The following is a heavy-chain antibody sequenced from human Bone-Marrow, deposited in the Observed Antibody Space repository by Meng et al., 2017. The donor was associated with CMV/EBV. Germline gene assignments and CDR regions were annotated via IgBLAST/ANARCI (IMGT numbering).Heavy chain of an antibody. CDR3: ARGQVQCSTINCHDYRFSGMDV. Sequence: ASVKVSCKASGYTFSNYDIIWVRQASGQGLEWVGWMNPNRGNTAYAQKFQGRVTMTRDTSTSIAYMELSSLRSGDTAVYYCARGQVQCSTINCHDYRFSGMDVWVQGTTVTVSS. J-gene: IGHJ6*02. D-gene: IGHD2/OR15-2a*01. CDR2: MNPNRGNT. V-gene: IGHV1-8*01. CDR1: GYTFSNYD.